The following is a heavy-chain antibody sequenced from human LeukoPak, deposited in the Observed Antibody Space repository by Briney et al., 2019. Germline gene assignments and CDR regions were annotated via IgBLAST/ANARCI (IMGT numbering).Heavy chain of an antibody. CDR1: GSMYNYY. D-gene: IGHD1-26*01. CDR3: VRHISSGGTYAHFDY. Sequence: SETLSLTCTVSGSMYNYYWSWILQPPGKGLEWIGYIHYSGSTNYNPSLESRVSMSLDTYKNQVSLKLNSVTAADTAVYYCVRHISSGGTYAHFDYWGQGTLVTVSS. CDR2: IHYSGST. V-gene: IGHV4-59*08. J-gene: IGHJ4*02.